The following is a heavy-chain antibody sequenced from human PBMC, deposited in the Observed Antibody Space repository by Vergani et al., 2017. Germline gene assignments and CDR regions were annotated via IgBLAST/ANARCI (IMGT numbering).Heavy chain of an antibody. D-gene: IGHD2-15*01. J-gene: IGHJ4*02. Sequence: QVQLVQSGAVVKKPGASAKVSCTASGYIFKNYYMHWLRLAPGQGFQWMGVVNFVTGAATSPQKFEGRITMTRDTSTATFYMDLSSLKYEGTAIYYCARSIGYCTSGSCRPYYFDLWGQGTLVTVSS. V-gene: IGHV1-46*02. CDR1: GYIFKNYY. CDR3: ARSIGYCTSGSCRPYYFDL. CDR2: VNFVTGAA.